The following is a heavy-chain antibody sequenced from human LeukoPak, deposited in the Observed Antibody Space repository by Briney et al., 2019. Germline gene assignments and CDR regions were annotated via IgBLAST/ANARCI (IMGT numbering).Heavy chain of an antibody. CDR3: GKERRGYYMDV. V-gene: IGHV3-43D*04. CDR1: GFTFSNYS. J-gene: IGHJ6*03. Sequence: PGGSLRLSCAASGFTFSNYSMQWVRQPPGKGLEWVSFITWDARSTYYADSVKGRFTISRDNSKNSLSLQMNRLRPDNTALYYCGKERRGYYMDVWGKGTTVTVS. D-gene: IGHD3-10*01. CDR2: ITWDARST.